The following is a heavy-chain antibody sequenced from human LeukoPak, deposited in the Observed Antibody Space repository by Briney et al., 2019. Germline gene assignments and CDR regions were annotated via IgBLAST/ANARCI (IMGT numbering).Heavy chain of an antibody. CDR2: INPNSGGT. CDR1: GYTFTGYY. Sequence: ASVKVSCKASGYTFTGYYMHWVRQAPGQGLEWMGWINPNSGGTNYAQRFQGRVTMTRDTSISTAYMEPSRLRSDDTAVYYCARDLSSDLYHFDYWGQGTLVTVSS. V-gene: IGHV1-2*02. D-gene: IGHD3-16*01. J-gene: IGHJ4*02. CDR3: ARDLSSDLYHFDY.